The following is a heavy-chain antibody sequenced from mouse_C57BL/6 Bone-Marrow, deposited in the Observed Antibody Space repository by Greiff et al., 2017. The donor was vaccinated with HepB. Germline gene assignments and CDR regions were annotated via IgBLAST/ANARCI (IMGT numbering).Heavy chain of an antibody. V-gene: IGHV1-26*01. CDR3: ARSPLLWPRRGAMDY. J-gene: IGHJ4*01. CDR2: INPNNGGT. Sequence: VQLQQSGPELVKPGASVKISCKASGYTFTDYYMNWVKQSHGKSLEWIGDINPNNGGTSYNQKFKGKATLTVDKSSSTAYMELRSLTSEDSAVYYCARSPLLWPRRGAMDYWGQGTSVTVSS. D-gene: IGHD2-2*01. CDR1: GYTFTDYY.